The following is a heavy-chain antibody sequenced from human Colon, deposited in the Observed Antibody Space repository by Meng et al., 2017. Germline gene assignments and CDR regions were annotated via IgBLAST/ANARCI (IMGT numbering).Heavy chain of an antibody. CDR1: GHTLIGHY. CDR2: INPSSCAT. D-gene: IGHD3-10*01. CDR3: ARGGTMVQLVLSDY. Sequence: SVTVSCKASGHTLIGHYLHWVRQAPGQGLEWMGWINPSSCATNYAQTFQGRVTVTRDTSITTAYMELSSLTSNDTAVYYCARGGTMVQLVLSDYWGQGTLVTVSS. V-gene: IGHV1-2*02. J-gene: IGHJ4*02.